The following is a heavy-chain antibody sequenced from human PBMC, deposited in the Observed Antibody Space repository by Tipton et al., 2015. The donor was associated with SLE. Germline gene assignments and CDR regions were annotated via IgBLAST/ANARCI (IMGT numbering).Heavy chain of an antibody. D-gene: IGHD3-22*01. CDR3: AKDMRYYYDSSADQGAFDI. V-gene: IGHV3-9*01. CDR1: GFTFGDYA. J-gene: IGHJ3*02. CDR2: ISWNSGSI. Sequence: SLRLSCAASGFTFGDYAMHWVRQAPGKGLEWVSGISWNSGSIGYADSVKGRFTISRDNAKNSLYLQMNSLRAEDTALYYCAKDMRYYYDSSADQGAFDIWGQGTMVTVSS.